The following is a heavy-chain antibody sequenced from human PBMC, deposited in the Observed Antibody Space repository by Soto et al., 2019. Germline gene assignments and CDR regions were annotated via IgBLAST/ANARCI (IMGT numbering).Heavy chain of an antibody. CDR1: GYGFTTYG. CDR3: ARGRHRDY. V-gene: IGHV1-18*01. Sequence: QVHLVQSGAEVKKPGASVKVSCKGSGYGFTTYGITWARQAPGQGLEWMAWISAHNGKTNYAQKLQGRVTVTRDTSTSTAYMEPRSLRSADTAWYYCARGRHRDYWGQGALVTVSS. J-gene: IGHJ4*02. CDR2: ISAHNGKT.